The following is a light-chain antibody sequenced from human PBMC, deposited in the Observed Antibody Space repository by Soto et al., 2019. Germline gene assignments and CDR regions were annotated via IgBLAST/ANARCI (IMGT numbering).Light chain of an antibody. CDR2: DAS. Sequence: EIVLTQSPATLSLSPGERATRSCRASQSVSSYLAWYQQKPGQAPRLLIYDASNRVTGIPARFSGSGSGTDFTLTIISLEPEDFAVYYCQQRSNWPLTFGGGTKVEIK. J-gene: IGKJ4*01. V-gene: IGKV3-11*01. CDR3: QQRSNWPLT. CDR1: QSVSSY.